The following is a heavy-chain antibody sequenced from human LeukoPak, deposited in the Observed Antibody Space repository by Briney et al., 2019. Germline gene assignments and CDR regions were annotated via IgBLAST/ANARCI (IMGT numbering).Heavy chain of an antibody. V-gene: IGHV3-23*01. CDR2: ISGSGGST. J-gene: IGHJ5*02. CDR1: GYTFNSCA. D-gene: IGHD3-22*01. Sequence: PGGSLRLSCAGFGYTFNSCAMTWVRQAPGKGLKWVSGISGSGGSTYYADSVKGRFTISRDNFNNTLYLQMNSMRVEDTALYFCAKGVVDYYDSSGYYPSDLWGQGTLVTVPS. CDR3: AKGVVDYYDSSGYYPSDL.